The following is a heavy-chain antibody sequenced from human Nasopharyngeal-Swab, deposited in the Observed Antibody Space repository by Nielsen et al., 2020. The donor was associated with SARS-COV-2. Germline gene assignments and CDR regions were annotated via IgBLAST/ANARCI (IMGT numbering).Heavy chain of an antibody. Sequence: GGSLRLSCAASGFTFSSYEMNWVRQAQGRGLEWVSYISSSGSTIYYADSVKGRFTISRDNAKNSLYLQMNSLRAEDTAVYYCAREPPGRWLQLDFDYWGQGTLVTVSS. J-gene: IGHJ4*02. CDR1: GFTFSSYE. V-gene: IGHV3-48*03. CDR2: ISSSGSTI. CDR3: AREPPGRWLQLDFDY. D-gene: IGHD5-24*01.